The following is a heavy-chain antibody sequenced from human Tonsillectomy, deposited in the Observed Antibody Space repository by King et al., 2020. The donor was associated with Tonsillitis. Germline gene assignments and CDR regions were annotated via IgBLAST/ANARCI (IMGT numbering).Heavy chain of an antibody. J-gene: IGHJ4*02. CDR2: INPSGGST. CDR3: ARDRSPPGYSSSATRGY. CDR1: GYSFTSYY. Sequence: VQLVESGADVKKPGASVKVSCKASGYSFTSYYLHWVRQAPGQGLEWMGIINPSGGSTMFAQKFQGRVTMTRDTSTSTVYMELSSLRSEDTAVYYCARDRSPPGYSSSATRGYWGQGALVTVSS. V-gene: IGHV1-46*01. D-gene: IGHD6-13*01.